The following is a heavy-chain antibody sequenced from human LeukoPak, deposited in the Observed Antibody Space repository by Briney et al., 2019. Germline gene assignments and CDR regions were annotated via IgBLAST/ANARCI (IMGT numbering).Heavy chain of an antibody. D-gene: IGHD4-17*01. CDR2: ISYDGSNK. J-gene: IGHJ5*02. CDR1: GFTFSSYA. Sequence: GRSLRLSCAASGFTFSSYAMHWVRQAPGKGLEWVAVISYDGSNKYYADSEKGRFTISRDNARNTLYLQMNSLRAEDTAVYHCTRGYGPWGQGTLVTVSS. CDR3: TRGYGP. V-gene: IGHV3-30-3*01.